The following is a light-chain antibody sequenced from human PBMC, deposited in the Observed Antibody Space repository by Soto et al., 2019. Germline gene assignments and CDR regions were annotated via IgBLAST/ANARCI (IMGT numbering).Light chain of an antibody. CDR3: QQYGSSPTWT. V-gene: IGKV3-20*01. J-gene: IGKJ1*01. CDR2: GAS. Sequence: ESVLTQSPGTLSLSPGERGTLSCRASQSVSSNYLAWYQQKPGQAPRLLIYGASTRATGIPDRFSGSGSGTDFTLTISRLEPEDSAVYYCQQYGSSPTWTFGQGTKVDIK. CDR1: QSVSSNY.